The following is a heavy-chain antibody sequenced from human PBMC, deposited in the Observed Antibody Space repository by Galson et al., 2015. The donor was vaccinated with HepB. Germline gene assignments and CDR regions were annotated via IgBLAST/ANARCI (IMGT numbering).Heavy chain of an antibody. Sequence: SVKVSCKASGYTFTSYYMHWVRQAPGQGLEWMGIINPSGGSTSYAQKFQGRVTMTRDTSTSTVYMELSSLRSEDTAVYYCARGGRDCSSGSCYSYGMDVWGQVTTVTVSS. CDR1: GYTFTSYY. V-gene: IGHV1-46*03. CDR2: INPSGGST. J-gene: IGHJ6*02. D-gene: IGHD2-15*01. CDR3: ARGGRDCSSGSCYSYGMDV.